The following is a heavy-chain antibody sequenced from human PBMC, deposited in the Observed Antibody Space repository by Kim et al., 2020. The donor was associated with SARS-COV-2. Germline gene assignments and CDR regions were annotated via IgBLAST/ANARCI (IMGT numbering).Heavy chain of an antibody. V-gene: IGHV4-38-2*02. J-gene: IGHJ4*02. CDR2: IYHSGST. CDR3: ARDRPGYDILTGYYGFDY. Sequence: SETLSLTCTVSGYSISSGYYWGWIRQPPGKGLEWIGSIYHSGSTYYNPSLKSRVTISVVTSKNQFSLKLSSVTAADTAVYYCARDRPGYDILTGYYGFDYWGQGTLVTVSS. D-gene: IGHD3-9*01. CDR1: GYSISSGYY.